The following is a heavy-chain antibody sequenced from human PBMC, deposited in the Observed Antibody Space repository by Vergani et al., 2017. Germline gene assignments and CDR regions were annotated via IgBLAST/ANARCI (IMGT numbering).Heavy chain of an antibody. CDR1: GYTFTSYG. J-gene: IGHJ3*02. V-gene: IGHV1-2*04. CDR3: ARDDWGSSDAFDI. Sequence: QVQLVQSGAEVKKPGASVKVSCKASGYTFTSYGISWVRQAPGQGLEWMGWINPNSGGTNYAQKFQGWVTMTRDTSISTAYMELSRLRSDDTAVYYCARDDWGSSDAFDIWGQGTMVTVSS. D-gene: IGHD7-27*01. CDR2: INPNSGGT.